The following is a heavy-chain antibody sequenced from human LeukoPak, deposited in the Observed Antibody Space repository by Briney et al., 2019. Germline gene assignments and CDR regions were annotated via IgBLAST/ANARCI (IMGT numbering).Heavy chain of an antibody. V-gene: IGHV1-69*13. CDR2: IIPIFGTP. Sequence: GASVKVSCKASGGTFNSYAITWVRQAPGQGLEWMGGIIPIFGTPTYPQKFQGRVTLTADESTTTAYMELSSLTSEDTAVYYCARPRPGWSSVMPYFDYWGQGTLVTVSS. J-gene: IGHJ4*02. CDR3: ARPRPGWSSVMPYFDY. D-gene: IGHD3-16*01. CDR1: GGTFNSYA.